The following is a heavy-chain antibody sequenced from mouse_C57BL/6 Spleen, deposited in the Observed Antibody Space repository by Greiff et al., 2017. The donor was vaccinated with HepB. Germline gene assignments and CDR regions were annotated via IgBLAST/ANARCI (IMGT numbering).Heavy chain of an antibody. D-gene: IGHD4-1*01. V-gene: IGHV1-54*01. CDR2: INPGSGGT. CDR1: GYAFTNYL. CDR3: ARYELGLYAMDY. Sequence: QVQLQQSGAELVRPGTSVKVSCKASGYAFTNYLIEWVKQRPGQGLEWIGVINPGSGGTNYNEKFKGKATLTADKSSSTAYMQLSSLTSEDSAVYFCARYELGLYAMDYWGQGTSVTVSS. J-gene: IGHJ4*01.